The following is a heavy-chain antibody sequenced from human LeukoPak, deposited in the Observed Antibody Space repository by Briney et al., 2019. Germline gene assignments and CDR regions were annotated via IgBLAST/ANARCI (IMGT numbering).Heavy chain of an antibody. CDR3: ARNEGGSYKRGSSAFDI. CDR2: MYYSGST. CDR1: GGSMRSYY. V-gene: IGHV4-59*01. D-gene: IGHD1-26*01. Sequence: SETLSLTCTVSGGSMRSYYWNWIRQPPGKGLEWIGYMYYSGSTNYNPSLKSRVTISVDTSKNQFSLKLSSVTAADTAVYYCARNEGGSYKRGSSAFDIWGQGTMVTVSS. J-gene: IGHJ3*02.